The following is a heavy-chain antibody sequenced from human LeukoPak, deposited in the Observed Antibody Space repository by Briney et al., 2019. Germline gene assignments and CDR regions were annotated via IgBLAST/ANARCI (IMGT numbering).Heavy chain of an antibody. V-gene: IGHV3-20*04. CDR3: ARGRGSDSPYNFDY. D-gene: IGHD1-26*01. Sequence: PGRSLRLSCALSGFSLAAYGMSWVRQPPGKGLECVSGINRNVGSTGYADSGKGRFTISRHNAKNSLYLQMNSLRAEDTALYYCARGRGSDSPYNFDYWGQGALVTDSS. CDR1: GFSLAAYG. CDR2: INRNVGST. J-gene: IGHJ4*02.